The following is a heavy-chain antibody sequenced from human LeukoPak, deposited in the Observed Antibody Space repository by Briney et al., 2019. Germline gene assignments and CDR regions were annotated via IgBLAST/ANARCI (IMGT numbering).Heavy chain of an antibody. J-gene: IGHJ4*02. CDR2: TYYRSKWYH. CDR3: ARGGIGYCDSSSCYFDY. V-gene: IGHV6-1*01. CDR1: GDSVSINSAA. Sequence: SQTLSLTCAISGDSVSINSAAWNWIGQSPSRGLEWLGRTYYRSKWYHDYAVSVKSRLTINPDTFKNQFSLQLNSVIPEDTAVYYCARGGIGYCDSSSCYFDYWGQGTLVTVSS. D-gene: IGHD2-2*01.